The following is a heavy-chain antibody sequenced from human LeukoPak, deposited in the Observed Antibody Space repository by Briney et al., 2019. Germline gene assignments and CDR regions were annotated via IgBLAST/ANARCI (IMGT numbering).Heavy chain of an antibody. J-gene: IGHJ3*02. CDR2: ISSSSSTI. V-gene: IGHV3-48*04. D-gene: IGHD6-19*01. CDR1: GFTFSSYS. Sequence: GGSLRLSCAASGFTFSSYSMNWVRQAPGKGLEWVSYISSSSSTIYYADSVKGRFTISRDNAKNSLYLQMNSLRAEDTAVYYCAREGGWYGNAFDIWGQGTMVTVSS. CDR3: AREGGWYGNAFDI.